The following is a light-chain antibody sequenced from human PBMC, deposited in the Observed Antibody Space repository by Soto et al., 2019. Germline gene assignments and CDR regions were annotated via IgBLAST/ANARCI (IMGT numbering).Light chain of an antibody. V-gene: IGLV3-9*01. CDR2: RDS. Sequence: SYELTQPLSVSVALGQTARITCGGNNIGSKNVHWYQQKPGQAPVLVIYRDSNPPSGIPERFSGSNSGNTATLTISRAQAGDEADYYCHVWDSSTGVFGGGTKLTVL. J-gene: IGLJ2*01. CDR1: NIGSKN. CDR3: HVWDSSTGV.